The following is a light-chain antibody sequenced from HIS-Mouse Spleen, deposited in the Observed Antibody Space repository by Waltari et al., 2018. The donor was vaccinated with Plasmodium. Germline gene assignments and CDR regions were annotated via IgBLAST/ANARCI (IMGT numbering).Light chain of an antibody. CDR2: DAS. J-gene: IGKJ3*01. CDR1: QDISNY. CDR3: QQYDNLPPLFT. Sequence: DIQMTQSPSSLSASVGDSVTITFQASQDISNYLTWYQQKPGKAHKILIYDASNLETGVPSRFSGSGSGTDFTFTISSLQPEDIATYYCQQYDNLPPLFTFGPGTKVDIK. V-gene: IGKV1-33*01.